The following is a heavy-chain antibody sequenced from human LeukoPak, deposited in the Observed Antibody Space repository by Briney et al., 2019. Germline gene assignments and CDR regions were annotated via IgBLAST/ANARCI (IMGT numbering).Heavy chain of an antibody. CDR3: ARLGYCSSRSCYYGMDV. V-gene: IGHV5-51*01. J-gene: IGHJ6*02. CDR2: IYPDDSDT. D-gene: IGHD2-2*01. CDR1: GYNFTTYW. Sequence: GEPLKISCKASGYNFTTYWIAWVRQMPGKGLECMGIIYPDDSDTRYSPSFQGRVTISADKSISTAYLQWSSLKASDTAMYYCARLGYCSSRSCYYGMDVWGQGTTVTVSS.